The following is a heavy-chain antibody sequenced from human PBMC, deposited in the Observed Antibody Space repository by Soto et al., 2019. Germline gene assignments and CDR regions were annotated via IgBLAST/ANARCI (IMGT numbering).Heavy chain of an antibody. CDR3: ARGLPLASSVYHLDY. Sequence: SETLSLTCEVYVGSFSGYYWSWIRQPPGQGLEWVGDINHGGSANYDPSLKSRVTISLDTSKKQFSLRLRSVADADTAVYYCARGLPLASSVYHLDYWGQGKLVTASS. CDR2: INHGGSA. CDR1: VGSFSGYY. D-gene: IGHD3-22*01. J-gene: IGHJ4*02. V-gene: IGHV4-34*01.